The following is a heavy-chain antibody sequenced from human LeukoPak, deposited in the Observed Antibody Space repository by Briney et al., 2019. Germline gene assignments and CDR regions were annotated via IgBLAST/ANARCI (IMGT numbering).Heavy chain of an antibody. CDR2: INHGGSP. CDR3: ARVPYYYDSSGYYYIDY. Sequence: PSETLSLTCAVYGGPFSAYSWSWIRQPPGRGLEWIGEINHGGSPNYNPSLKSRVTISVDTSKNQFSLKLSSVTAADTAVYYCARVPYYYDSSGYYYIDYWGQGTLATVSS. J-gene: IGHJ4*02. V-gene: IGHV4-34*01. D-gene: IGHD3-22*01. CDR1: GGPFSAYS.